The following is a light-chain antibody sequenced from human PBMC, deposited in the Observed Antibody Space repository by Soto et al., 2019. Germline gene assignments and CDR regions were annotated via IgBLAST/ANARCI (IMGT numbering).Light chain of an antibody. Sequence: QSALTQPASVSGSPGQSITISCSGTTSDVGIYNLVSWYQHHPGKAPKLVIYEVDKRPSGVSNRFSGSSSGNTASLTISGLQSEDEADYYCSSYAGSSWVFGGGTKGTVL. V-gene: IGLV2-23*02. CDR3: SSYAGSSWV. J-gene: IGLJ3*02. CDR2: EVD. CDR1: TSDVGIYNL.